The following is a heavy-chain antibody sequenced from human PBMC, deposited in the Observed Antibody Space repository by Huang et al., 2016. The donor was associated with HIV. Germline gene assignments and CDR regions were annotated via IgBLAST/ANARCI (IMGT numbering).Heavy chain of an antibody. Sequence: QVQLVESGGGVVQPGTSLRLSCAASGFTFSNYAMNWVSQAPGKGLEWVAGISNEGSTKYYADAVKGRFTISRDNSKNTVYLQMNSLRAEDTAVYYCARSEPSRYYFDYWGQGTLVTVSS. V-gene: IGHV3-30-3*01. J-gene: IGHJ4*02. CDR1: GFTFSNYA. CDR2: ISNEGSTK. CDR3: ARSEPSRYYFDY.